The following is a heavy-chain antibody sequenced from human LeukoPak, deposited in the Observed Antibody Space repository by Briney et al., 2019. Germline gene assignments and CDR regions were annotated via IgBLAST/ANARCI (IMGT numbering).Heavy chain of an antibody. D-gene: IGHD2-21*01. CDR3: AREYARGCGGSNYCNF. CDR2: INAMAGRT. J-gene: IGHJ4*02. CDR1: GYTFTTYY. V-gene: IGHV1-46*01. Sequence: GASVKVSCKASGYTFTTYYMHWVRQPPGQGLEWVGIINAMAGRTTYTQKFQGRVTMTRDTSTSTVYKELSRLRAEHTAVYYCAREYARGCGGSNYCNFWGQGTLVTVS.